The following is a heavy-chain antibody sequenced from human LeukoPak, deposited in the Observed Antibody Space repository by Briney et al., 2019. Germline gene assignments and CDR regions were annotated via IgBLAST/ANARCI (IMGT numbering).Heavy chain of an antibody. CDR3: ASSPSGSYSQIDY. J-gene: IGHJ4*02. CDR1: GGSISSSSYY. Sequence: SETLSLTCTVSGGSISSSSYYWGWIRQPPGKGLEWIGSIYYSGSTYCNPSLKSRVTISVDTSKNQFSLKLSSVTAADTAVYYCASSPSGSYSQIDYWGQGTLVTVSS. V-gene: IGHV4-39*01. D-gene: IGHD1-26*01. CDR2: IYYSGST.